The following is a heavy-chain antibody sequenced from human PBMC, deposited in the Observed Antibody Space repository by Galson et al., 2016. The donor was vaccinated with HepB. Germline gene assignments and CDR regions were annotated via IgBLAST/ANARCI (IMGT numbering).Heavy chain of an antibody. CDR3: AKWGYNWNLDRLDP. D-gene: IGHD1-1*01. Sequence: SLRLSCAASGLNFWTYWMTWVRQAPGKGLEWVSAISGSGGSTYYAGSVKGRFTISRDTSKNTLYLQMNSLRAEDTAVYYCAKWGYNWNLDRLDPWGQGTLVTVSS. V-gene: IGHV3-23*01. CDR2: ISGSGGST. J-gene: IGHJ5*02. CDR1: GLNFWTYW.